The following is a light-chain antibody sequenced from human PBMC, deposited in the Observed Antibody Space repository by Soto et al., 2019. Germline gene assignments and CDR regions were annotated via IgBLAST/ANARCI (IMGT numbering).Light chain of an antibody. CDR1: SSNIGAGYD. Sequence: QSVLTQPPSVSGAPGQRVTISCTGSSSNIGAGYDVHWYQQLPGTAPKLLIYGNSNRPSGVPDRFSGSKSGTSASLAITGLQAEDEAEYFRQSHDRSLGGPYGFRTWTKLTVL. CDR2: GNS. V-gene: IGLV1-40*01. J-gene: IGLJ1*01. CDR3: QSHDRSLGGPYG.